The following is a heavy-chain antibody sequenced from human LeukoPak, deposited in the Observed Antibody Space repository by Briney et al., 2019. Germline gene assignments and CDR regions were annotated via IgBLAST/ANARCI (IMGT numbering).Heavy chain of an antibody. CDR3: ARDRGYTYGHPFDY. CDR1: GFTFSTYV. J-gene: IGHJ4*02. Sequence: GGSLRLSCAASGFTFSTYVMHWVRQAPGKGLEWVALIWHDGSNKYYADSVKDRFPISRDNSKNTLYLQMNSLRAEDTAVYYCARDRGYTYGHPFDYWGQGTLVTVSS. V-gene: IGHV3-33*01. CDR2: IWHDGSNK. D-gene: IGHD5-18*01.